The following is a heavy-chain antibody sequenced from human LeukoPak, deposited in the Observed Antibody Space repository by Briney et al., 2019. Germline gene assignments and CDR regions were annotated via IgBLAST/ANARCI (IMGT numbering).Heavy chain of an antibody. V-gene: IGHV3-21*01. J-gene: IGHJ4*02. CDR3: VRVSGRLERQSDLDY. D-gene: IGHD1-1*01. CDR2: ICPRSTYI. CDR1: GFTFSTYT. Sequence: PGGSLRLSCAASGFTFSTYTMNWVRQAPGKGLEWVSSICPRSTYIYYGDPVKGRFTISRDNAENSLSLQMGSLRAEDTAVYYCVRVSGRLERQSDLDYWGQGTLVTVSS.